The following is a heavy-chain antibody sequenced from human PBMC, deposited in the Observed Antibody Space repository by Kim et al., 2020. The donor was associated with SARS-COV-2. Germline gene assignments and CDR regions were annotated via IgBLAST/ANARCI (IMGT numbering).Heavy chain of an antibody. Sequence: SETLSLTCTVSDGSISSSSYHWGWIRQPPGKGLEWIGNIYYSGTTYYNPSLKSRITISIDTSENQFSLKLSSVTAADTAVYYCARGNRVTGDPSHLDNWGQGTLVTVSS. V-gene: IGHV4-39*07. D-gene: IGHD2-21*02. CDR3: ARGNRVTGDPSHLDN. J-gene: IGHJ4*02. CDR2: IYYSGTT. CDR1: DGSISSSSYH.